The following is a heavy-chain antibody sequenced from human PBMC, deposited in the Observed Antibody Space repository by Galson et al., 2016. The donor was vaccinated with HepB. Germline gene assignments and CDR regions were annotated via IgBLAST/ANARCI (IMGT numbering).Heavy chain of an antibody. Sequence: SLRLSCAASGFTFSSYWMHWVRQAPGKGLVWVSRINSDGSSTSYADSEKGRFTISRDNAKNTLYLQMNSLRAEDTAVYYCARASLHMVRGVSQWYFDLWGRGTLVTVSS. D-gene: IGHD3-10*01. CDR3: ARASLHMVRGVSQWYFDL. J-gene: IGHJ2*01. V-gene: IGHV3-74*01. CDR2: INSDGSST. CDR1: GFTFSSYW.